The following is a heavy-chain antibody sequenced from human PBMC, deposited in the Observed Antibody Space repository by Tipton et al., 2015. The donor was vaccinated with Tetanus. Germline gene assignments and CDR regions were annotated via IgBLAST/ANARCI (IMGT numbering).Heavy chain of an antibody. CDR3: ARVDTARAESEWGRFYYFDY. V-gene: IGHV1-69*01. J-gene: IGHJ4*02. CDR1: GGTFSSYA. Sequence: QSGAEVKKPGSSVKVSCKASGGTFSSYAISWVRQAPGQGLEWMGGIIPIFGTANYAQKFQGRVTITADESTSTAYMELSSLRSEDTAVYYCARVDTARAESEWGRFYYFDYWGQGTLVTVSS. D-gene: IGHD5-18*01. CDR2: IIPIFGTA.